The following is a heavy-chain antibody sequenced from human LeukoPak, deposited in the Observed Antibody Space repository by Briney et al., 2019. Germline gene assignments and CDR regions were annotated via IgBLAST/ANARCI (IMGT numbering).Heavy chain of an antibody. CDR3: ARDQFTISGYYFDY. CDR2: ISYDGSDK. CDR1: GFIFSNYA. J-gene: IGHJ4*02. Sequence: PGGSLRLSCAASGFIFSNYAMHWVRQAPGKGLEWVALISYDGSDKYYADSVKGRFTISRDNSKNTLYLQMNSLRAEDTAVYYCARDQFTISGYYFDYWGQGTLVTVSS. V-gene: IGHV3-30-3*01. D-gene: IGHD3-3*01.